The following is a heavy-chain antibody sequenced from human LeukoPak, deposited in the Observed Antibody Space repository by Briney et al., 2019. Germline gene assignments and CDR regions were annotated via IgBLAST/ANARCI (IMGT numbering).Heavy chain of an antibody. D-gene: IGHD1-26*01. V-gene: IGHV4-59*01. CDR1: GGSISSYY. CDR3: ARDSIGASDY. J-gene: IGHJ4*02. Sequence: PSETLSLTRTVSGGSISSYYWSWIRQPPGKGLEWIGYIYYSGSTNYNPSLKSRVTISVDTSKNQFSLKLSSVTAADTAVYYCARDSIGASDYWGQGTLVTVSS. CDR2: IYYSGST.